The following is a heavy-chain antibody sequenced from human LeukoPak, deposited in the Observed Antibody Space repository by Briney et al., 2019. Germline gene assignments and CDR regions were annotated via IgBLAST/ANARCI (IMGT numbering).Heavy chain of an antibody. J-gene: IGHJ4*02. CDR2: ISVTGGST. D-gene: IGHD2-21*02. CDR1: GFTFTSFA. Sequence: GGSLRLSCAASGFTFTSFAVTWVRQAPGKGLEWVSSISVTGGSTYHADSVKGRFTISRDTSKNTLYLQMNSLRAEDTAVYYCAKFGGGNYCGGDCYPFDGYFDYWGQGTLVTVSS. CDR3: AKFGGGNYCGGDCYPFDGYFDY. V-gene: IGHV3-23*01.